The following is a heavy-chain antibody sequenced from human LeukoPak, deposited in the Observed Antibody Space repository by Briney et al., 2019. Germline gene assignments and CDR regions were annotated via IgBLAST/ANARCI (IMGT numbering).Heavy chain of an antibody. D-gene: IGHD2-15*01. CDR2: IYYSGST. CDR1: GGSISSYY. Sequence: SETLSLTCAVSGGSISSYYWSWIRQPPGKGLEWIGYIYYSGSTNYNPSLKSRVTISVDTSKNQFSLKLSSVTAADTAVYYCARDRWPYSLDYWGQGTLVTVSS. J-gene: IGHJ4*02. V-gene: IGHV4-59*01. CDR3: ARDRWPYSLDY.